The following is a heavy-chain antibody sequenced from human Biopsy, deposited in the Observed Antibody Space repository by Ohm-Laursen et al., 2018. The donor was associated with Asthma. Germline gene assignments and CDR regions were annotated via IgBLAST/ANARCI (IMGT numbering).Heavy chain of an antibody. CDR1: GYTFTSYY. CDR3: ARSVTGSLAYCAGDCSFHLDR. D-gene: IGHD2-21*01. Sequence: ASVKVSCKASGYTFTSYYMHWVRQAPGHGLEWMGMINPFGGSSNFAQKFQGRLTMTRDTSTRTVYMELSSLRSEDTAVYYCARSVTGSLAYCAGDCSFHLDRWGPGTLVTVSS. J-gene: IGHJ5*02. CDR2: INPFGGSS. V-gene: IGHV1-46*01.